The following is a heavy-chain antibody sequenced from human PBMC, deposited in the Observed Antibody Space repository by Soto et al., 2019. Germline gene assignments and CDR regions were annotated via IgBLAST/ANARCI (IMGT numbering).Heavy chain of an antibody. J-gene: IGHJ4*02. V-gene: IGHV1-69*01. Sequence: QVQLVQSGAEVKKPGSSVKVSCKASGGTFSSYAISWVRQAPGQGLEWMGGIIPIFGTANYAQKFQGRVTITEDESTSTAYMELSSLRSEDTAVYYCASGDYVWGSYRYTRFDYWGQGTLVTVSS. CDR2: IIPIFGTA. D-gene: IGHD3-16*02. CDR3: ASGDYVWGSYRYTRFDY. CDR1: GGTFSSYA.